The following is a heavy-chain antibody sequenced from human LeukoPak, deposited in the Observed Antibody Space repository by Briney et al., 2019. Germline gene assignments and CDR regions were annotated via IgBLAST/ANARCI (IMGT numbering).Heavy chain of an antibody. CDR3: ARGISYHHPFDY. Sequence: PSETLSLTCAVYGGSFSGYYWSWIRQPPGKGLEWIGEINHSGSTNYNPSLKSRVTISVDTSKNQFSLKLSSVTAADTAVYYCARGISYHHPFDYWGQGTLVTVSS. CDR1: GGSFSGYY. V-gene: IGHV4-34*01. J-gene: IGHJ4*02. CDR2: INHSGST. D-gene: IGHD2-2*01.